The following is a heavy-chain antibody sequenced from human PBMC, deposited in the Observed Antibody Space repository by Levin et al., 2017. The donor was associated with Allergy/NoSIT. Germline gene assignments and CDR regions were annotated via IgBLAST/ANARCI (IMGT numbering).Heavy chain of an antibody. CDR2: IYNSGST. CDR1: GGSIRSSISY. V-gene: IGHV4-39*01. CDR3: ARQCYDILTGYYNFDY. Sequence: PSQTLSLPCTVSGGSIRSSISYWGWIRQAPGKGLEWIGSIYNSGSTYYNPSLKSRVTTSVDTSKNQFSLKLSSVTAADTAVYYCARQCYDILTGYYNFDYWGQGTLVTVSS. D-gene: IGHD3-9*01. J-gene: IGHJ4*02.